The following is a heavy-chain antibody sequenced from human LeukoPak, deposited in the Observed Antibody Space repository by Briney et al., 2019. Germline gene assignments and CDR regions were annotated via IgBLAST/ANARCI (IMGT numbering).Heavy chain of an antibody. Sequence: GASVKVSCKASGYTFTSYDINWVRQATGQGLEWMGWMNPNSGNTGYAQKFQGRVTITRNTSISTAHMELSSLRSEDTAVYYCARVFKSQGIDPWGQGTLVTVSS. D-gene: IGHD3-10*01. J-gene: IGHJ5*02. CDR3: ARVFKSQGIDP. CDR2: MNPNSGNT. V-gene: IGHV1-8*03. CDR1: GYTFTSYD.